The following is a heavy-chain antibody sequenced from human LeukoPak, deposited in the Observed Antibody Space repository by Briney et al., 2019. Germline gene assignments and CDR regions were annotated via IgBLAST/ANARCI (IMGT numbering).Heavy chain of an antibody. CDR1: GGSISSYY. Sequence: NPSETLSLTCTISGGSISSYYWSWIRQPPGKGLEWIGYIYYSGSTSYKPSLKSRVTILVDTSKNQFSLKLRSVTAAGTAVYYCARHERDVSLDHAFDIWGQGTMVTVSS. CDR2: IYYSGST. D-gene: IGHD5-24*01. J-gene: IGHJ3*02. CDR3: ARHERDVSLDHAFDI. V-gene: IGHV4-59*08.